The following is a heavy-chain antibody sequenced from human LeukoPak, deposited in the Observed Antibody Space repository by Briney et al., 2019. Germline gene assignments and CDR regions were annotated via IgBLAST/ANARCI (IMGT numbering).Heavy chain of an antibody. CDR1: GFTFSSYG. J-gene: IGHJ3*02. Sequence: GRSLRLSCAASGFTFSSYGMTWVRQAPGKGLEWVSSISGSGGSTQYAPSVQGRFTISRDNSKNTLYLQMNSLRAEDTAVYYCAKDPNGDYIGAFDIWGQGTMVTVSS. CDR3: AKDPNGDYIGAFDI. D-gene: IGHD4-17*01. CDR2: ISGSGGST. V-gene: IGHV3-23*01.